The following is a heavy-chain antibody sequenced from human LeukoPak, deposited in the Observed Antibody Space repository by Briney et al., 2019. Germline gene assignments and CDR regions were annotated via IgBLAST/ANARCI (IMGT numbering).Heavy chain of an antibody. Sequence: PSETLSLTSTLSGGSISSYYWSWIRPPARTGREWIGRIYTSGSTNYNPSLKSRFTMSVDTSKNQFSLKLSSVTAADTAVYYCARGKSSSWYGFDYWGQGTLVTVSS. CDR1: GGSISSYY. V-gene: IGHV4-4*07. J-gene: IGHJ4*02. CDR3: ARGKSSSWYGFDY. D-gene: IGHD6-13*01. CDR2: IYTSGST.